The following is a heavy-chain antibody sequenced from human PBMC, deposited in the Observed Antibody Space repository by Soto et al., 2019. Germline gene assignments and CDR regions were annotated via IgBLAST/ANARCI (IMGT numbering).Heavy chain of an antibody. J-gene: IGHJ6*02. D-gene: IGHD3-9*01. CDR2: INAGNGNT. CDR1: GYTFTSYA. Sequence: ASVKVSCKASGYTFTSYAMHWVRQAPGQRLEWMGWINAGNGNTKYSQKFQGRVTITRDTSASTAYMELSSLRSEDTAVYYCARDGNVLRYFDWSKPPPKIYYGRDVGGQGTTVT. V-gene: IGHV1-3*01. CDR3: ARDGNVLRYFDWSKPPPKIYYGRDV.